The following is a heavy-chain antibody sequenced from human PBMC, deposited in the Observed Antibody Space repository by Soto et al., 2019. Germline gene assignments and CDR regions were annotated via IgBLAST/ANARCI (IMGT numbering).Heavy chain of an antibody. V-gene: IGHV1-18*04. Sequence: ASVKVSCKASGYTFTSYGISWVRQAPGQGLEWMGWISAYNGNTNYAQKFQGRVTITRDTSASTAYMELSSLRSEDTAVYYCARRYYAGGMDVWGQGTTVTVYS. CDR2: ISAYNGNT. CDR1: GYTFTSYG. J-gene: IGHJ6*02. CDR3: ARRYYAGGMDV. D-gene: IGHD3-10*01.